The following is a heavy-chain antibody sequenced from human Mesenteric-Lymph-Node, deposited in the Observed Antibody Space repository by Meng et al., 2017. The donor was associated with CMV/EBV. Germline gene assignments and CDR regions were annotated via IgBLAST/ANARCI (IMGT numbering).Heavy chain of an antibody. CDR2: ISSSSSYI. J-gene: IGHJ4*02. Sequence: GGSLRLSCAASGFTFSSYSMNWVRQAPGKGLEWVSSISSSSSYIYYADSVKGRFTISRDNAKNSLYLQMNSLRAEDTAVYYCASLRVAVAGSDYWGQGTLVTVSS. V-gene: IGHV3-21*01. CDR3: ASLRVAVAGSDY. D-gene: IGHD6-19*01. CDR1: GFTFSSYS.